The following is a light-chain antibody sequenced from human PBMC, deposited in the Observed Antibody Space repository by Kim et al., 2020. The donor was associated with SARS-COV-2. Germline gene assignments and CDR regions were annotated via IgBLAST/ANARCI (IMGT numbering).Light chain of an antibody. Sequence: DIQMTQSPSTLSAYVGDRVTITCRASQSISTWLAWYQQKPGKAPKLMIYKTSSLETGAPSRFSGSGSGTEFTLTISSLQPDDFATYYCQQDKTYPRTFGEGTKVDIK. V-gene: IGKV1-5*03. CDR1: QSISTW. CDR3: QQDKTYPRT. CDR2: KTS. J-gene: IGKJ1*01.